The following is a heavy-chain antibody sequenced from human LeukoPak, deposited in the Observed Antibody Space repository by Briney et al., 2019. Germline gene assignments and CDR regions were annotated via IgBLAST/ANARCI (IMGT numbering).Heavy chain of an antibody. CDR3: ARVPKRSDGYYDFWSGPWEEGHDY. D-gene: IGHD3-3*01. J-gene: IGHJ4*02. CDR2: IKQDGSEK. V-gene: IGHV3-7*01. CDR1: GSTFSSYW. Sequence: GGSLRLSCAASGSTFSSYWMSWVRQAPGKGLEWVANIKQDGSEKYYVDSVKGRFTISRDNAKNSLYLQMNSLRAEDTAVYYCARVPKRSDGYYDFWSGPWEEGHDYWGQGTLVTVSS.